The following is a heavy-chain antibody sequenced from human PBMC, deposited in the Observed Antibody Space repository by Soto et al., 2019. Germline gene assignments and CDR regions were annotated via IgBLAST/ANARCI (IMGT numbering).Heavy chain of an antibody. J-gene: IGHJ3*02. V-gene: IGHV3-30-3*01. Sequence: GGSLRLSCAASGFTFSSYAMHWVRQAPGKGLEWVAVISYDGSNKYYADSVKGRFTISRDNSKNTLNLQMNSLRAEDTAVYYCASSVYYYDSSGYYWDGVFDIWGQGAMVTVSS. CDR1: GFTFSSYA. D-gene: IGHD3-22*01. CDR3: ASSVYYYDSSGYYWDGVFDI. CDR2: ISYDGSNK.